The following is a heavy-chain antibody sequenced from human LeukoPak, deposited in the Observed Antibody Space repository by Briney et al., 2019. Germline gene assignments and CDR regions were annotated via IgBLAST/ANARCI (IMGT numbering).Heavy chain of an antibody. V-gene: IGHV4-39*01. Sequence: SETLSLTCTVSGGSISSSTYYWAWIRQPPGKGLEWLGSISYSGSTYYNPSLQSRVTISVDTSKNQFSLKLNSVTAADTAVYYCASFYCSGGSCYQYFSYYYMDVWGKGTTVTISS. CDR2: ISYSGST. CDR3: ASFYCSGGSCYQYFSYYYMDV. D-gene: IGHD2-15*01. J-gene: IGHJ6*03. CDR1: GGSISSSTYY.